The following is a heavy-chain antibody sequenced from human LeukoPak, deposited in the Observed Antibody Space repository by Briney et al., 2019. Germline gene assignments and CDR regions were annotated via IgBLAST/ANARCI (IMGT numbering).Heavy chain of an antibody. CDR2: IYYSGST. V-gene: IGHV4-59*12. CDR1: GGSISSYY. CDR3: ARVVFSGWYRFDP. Sequence: SETLSLTCSVSGGSISSYYWSWIRQPPGKGLEYIGYIYYSGSTNYNPSLKSRVTISVDTSKNQFSLKLSSVTAADTAVYYCARVVFSGWYRFDPWGQGTLVTVSS. J-gene: IGHJ5*02. D-gene: IGHD6-19*01.